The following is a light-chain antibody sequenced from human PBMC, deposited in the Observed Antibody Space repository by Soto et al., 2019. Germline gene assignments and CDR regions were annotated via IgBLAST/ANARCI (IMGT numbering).Light chain of an antibody. Sequence: DIQMTQSPTSLSASVGDRVTITCRVSLGFRIYVAWYQQIPGKAPKLLIYAASTLQSGVPSRFSGSGSGTDFTLTINGLQPEDVATYSYQKYSSVPVFGPGTKVEIK. J-gene: IGKJ3*01. CDR1: LGFRIY. CDR2: AAS. V-gene: IGKV1-27*01. CDR3: QKYSSVPV.